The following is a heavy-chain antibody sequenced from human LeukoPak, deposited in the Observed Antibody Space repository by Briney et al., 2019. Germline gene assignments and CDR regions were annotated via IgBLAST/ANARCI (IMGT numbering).Heavy chain of an antibody. CDR1: GCTFSSCA. J-gene: IGHJ3*02. CDR3: TIYPIVFNIGDYYLGAVNI. Sequence: QLGGSLRLSCEASGCTFSSCALTWVRQAPGKGLEWVSAISGGGGKTWYADSVKGRFTISRDNSKNTLYLQMNSLRAEDTALYYCTIYPIVFNIGDYYLGAVNIWGQGAMVTVSS. D-gene: IGHD2-21*02. V-gene: IGHV3-23*01. CDR2: ISGGGGKT.